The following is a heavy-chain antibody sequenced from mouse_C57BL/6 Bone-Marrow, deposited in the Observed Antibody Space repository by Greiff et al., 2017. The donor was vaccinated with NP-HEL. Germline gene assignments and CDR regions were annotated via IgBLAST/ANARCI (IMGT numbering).Heavy chain of an antibody. V-gene: IGHV1-69*01. CDR1: GYTFTSYW. CDR2: IDPSDSYT. Sequence: QVQLKQPGAELVMPGASVKLSCKASGYTFTSYWMHWVKQRPGQGLEWIGEIDPSDSYTNYNQKFKGKSTLTVDKSSSTAYMQLSSLTSEDSAVYYGARGERGVVFAYWGQGTLITVSA. CDR3: ARGERGVVFAY. J-gene: IGHJ3*01.